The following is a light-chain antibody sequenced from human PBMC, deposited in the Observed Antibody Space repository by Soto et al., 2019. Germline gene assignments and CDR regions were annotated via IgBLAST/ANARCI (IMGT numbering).Light chain of an antibody. CDR1: QTISSW. CDR3: QHDNSYSEA. J-gene: IGKJ1*01. CDR2: KAS. V-gene: IGKV1-5*03. Sequence: DIQMTQSPSTLSGSVGDRVTITCRASQTISSWLAWYQQKPGKAPKLLIYKASTLKSGVPSRFSGSGSGTVFTLTISSLQPDDFATYYCQHDNSYSEAFGQGTKVELK.